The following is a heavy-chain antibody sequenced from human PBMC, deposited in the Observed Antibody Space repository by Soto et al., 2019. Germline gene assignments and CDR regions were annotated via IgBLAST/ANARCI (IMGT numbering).Heavy chain of an antibody. CDR3: ASQAGGYSYGPFDY. D-gene: IGHD5-18*01. CDR1: GGSIRRSTYY. J-gene: IGHJ4*02. V-gene: IGHV4-39*01. Sequence: LSLTCTVSGGSIRRSTYYWDWIRQPPGKGLEWIGSISYDGSTYYNPSLKSRVTISVDTSRNQFSLKVNYVTAADAAVYFCASQAGGYSYGPFDYWGQGALVTVSS. CDR2: ISYDGST.